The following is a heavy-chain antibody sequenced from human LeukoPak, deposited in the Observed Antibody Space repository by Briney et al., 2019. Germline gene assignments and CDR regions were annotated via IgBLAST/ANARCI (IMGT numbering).Heavy chain of an antibody. CDR3: AKDISPSTAAAGFDY. V-gene: IGHV3-9*01. D-gene: IGHD6-13*01. J-gene: IGHJ4*02. CDR1: GYTFDDYA. CDR2: ISWNSGSI. Sequence: GGSLRLSRAASGYTFDDYAMHWVRRAPGKGLEGVSGISWNSGSIGYADSVKGRFTISRDNAKNSLYLQMNSLRAEDTALYYCAKDISPSTAAAGFDYWGQGTLVTVSS.